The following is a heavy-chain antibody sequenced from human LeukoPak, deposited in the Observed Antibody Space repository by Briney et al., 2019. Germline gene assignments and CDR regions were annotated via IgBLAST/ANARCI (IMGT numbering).Heavy chain of an antibody. CDR2: IYYSGST. J-gene: IGHJ5*02. Sequence: PSETLSLTCTVSGGSISSGRYYWSWIRQHPGKGLEWIGYIYYSGSTYYNPSLKSRVTISVDTSKNQFSLKLSSVTAADTAVYYCAREFTELRSINWFDPWGQGTLVTVSS. CDR1: GGSISSGRYY. D-gene: IGHD3-3*01. V-gene: IGHV4-31*03. CDR3: AREFTELRSINWFDP.